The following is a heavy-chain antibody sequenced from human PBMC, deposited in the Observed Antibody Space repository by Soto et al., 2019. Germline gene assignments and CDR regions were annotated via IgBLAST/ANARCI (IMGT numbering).Heavy chain of an antibody. CDR3: AKDAGSSWFNYLDT. J-gene: IGHJ4*02. Sequence: EVQLVESGGDLVQPGRSLRLSCAATGFNFDEFAMHWVRQAPGKGLEWVSGIGWDSGKIGYAESVKGRFIVSRDSTKKSLYLQMNDLKLEDTALYFCAKDAGSSWFNYLDTGGQGTLVSVAS. D-gene: IGHD6-6*01. V-gene: IGHV3-9*01. CDR2: IGWDSGKI. CDR1: GFNFDEFA.